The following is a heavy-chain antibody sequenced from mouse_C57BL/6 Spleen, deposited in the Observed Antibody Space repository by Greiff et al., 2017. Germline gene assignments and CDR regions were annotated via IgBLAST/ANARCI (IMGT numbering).Heavy chain of an antibody. Sequence: QVQLKQPGAELVRPGSSVKLSCKASGYTFTSYWMHWVKQRPIQGLEWIGNIDPSDSETHYNQKFKDKATLTVDKSSSTAYMQLSSLTSEDSAVYYCARWDGNYGYAMDYWGQGTSVTVSS. CDR3: ARWDGNYGYAMDY. V-gene: IGHV1-52*01. J-gene: IGHJ4*01. CDR1: GYTFTSYW. D-gene: IGHD2-1*01. CDR2: IDPSDSET.